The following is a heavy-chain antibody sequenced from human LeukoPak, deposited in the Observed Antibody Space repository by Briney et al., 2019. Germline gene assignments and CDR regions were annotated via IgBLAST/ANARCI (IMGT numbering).Heavy chain of an antibody. D-gene: IGHD4-17*01. V-gene: IGHV4-30-2*01. CDR3: AAQGTTGDFDY. CDR2: IYHSGST. CDR1: GGSISSGGYS. J-gene: IGHJ4*02. Sequence: SQTLSLTCAVSGGSISSGGYSWSWIRQPPGKGLEWIGYIYHSGSTYYNPSLKSRVTISVDRSKNQFSLKLSSVTAADTAVYYCAAQGTTGDFDYWGQGTLVTVS.